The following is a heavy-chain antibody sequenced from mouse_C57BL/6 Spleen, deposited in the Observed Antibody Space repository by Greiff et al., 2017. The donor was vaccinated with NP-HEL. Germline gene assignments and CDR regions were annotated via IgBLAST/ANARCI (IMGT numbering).Heavy chain of an antibody. CDR3: ARRTSYWYCDV. D-gene: IGHD6-1*01. CDR2: IDPSDSYT. V-gene: IGHV1-69*01. J-gene: IGHJ1*03. Sequence: QVQLQQPGAELVMPGASVKLSCKASGYTFTSYWMHWVKQRPGQGLEWIGEIDPSDSYTNYNQKFKGKSTLTVDKSSSTAYMQLSSLTSEDSAVYYCARRTSYWYCDVWGTGTTVTVSS. CDR1: GYTFTSYW.